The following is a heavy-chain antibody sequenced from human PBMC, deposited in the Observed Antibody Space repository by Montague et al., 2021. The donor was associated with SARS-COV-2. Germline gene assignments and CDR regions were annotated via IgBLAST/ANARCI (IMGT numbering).Heavy chain of an antibody. V-gene: IGHV4-39*07. CDR3: ARGNSHSYGSGSYYAHYYGMDV. D-gene: IGHD3-10*01. CDR2: IYNTGST. Sequence: SETLSLTCNVSSGSIKSNSYYWGWIRQPPGKGLEWIGSIYNTGSTYYNPSLKSRVTISVDTSKNQFSLMLSSVTAADTAVYYCARGNSHSYGSGSYYAHYYGMDVWGQGTTVTVSS. CDR1: SGSIKSNSYY. J-gene: IGHJ6*02.